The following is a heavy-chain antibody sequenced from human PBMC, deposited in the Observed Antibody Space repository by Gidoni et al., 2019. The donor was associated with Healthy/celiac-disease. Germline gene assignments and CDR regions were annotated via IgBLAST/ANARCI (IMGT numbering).Heavy chain of an antibody. D-gene: IGHD3-22*01. Sequence: QVQLQESGPGLVQPSETLSLTCTVSGGSISSYYWSWIRQPPGKGLEWIGYIYYSGSTNYNPSLKSRVTISVDTSKNQFSLKLSSVTAADTAVYYCARDAYYYDSSGYGWFDPWGQGTLVTVSS. CDR2: IYYSGST. CDR3: ARDAYYYDSSGYGWFDP. V-gene: IGHV4-59*01. CDR1: GGSISSYY. J-gene: IGHJ5*02.